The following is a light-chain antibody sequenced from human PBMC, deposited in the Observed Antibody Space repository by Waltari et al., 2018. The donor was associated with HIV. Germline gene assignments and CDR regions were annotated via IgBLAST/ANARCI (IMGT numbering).Light chain of an antibody. CDR1: SSDVGGYHS. CDR3: SSYTSDYTYV. CDR2: EVS. Sequence: QSALPQPASVSGSPGQSITISCTGTSSDVGGYHSVSWYQHHPGKAPKLLIYEVSNRPSGVSNRFSGSKSDNTASLTISGLQAEDEADYYCSSYTSDYTYVFGSGTEVTVL. J-gene: IGLJ1*01. V-gene: IGLV2-14*01.